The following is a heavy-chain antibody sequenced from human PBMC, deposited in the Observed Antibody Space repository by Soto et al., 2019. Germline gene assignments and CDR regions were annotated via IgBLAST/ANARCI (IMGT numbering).Heavy chain of an antibody. CDR1: GGSISSGGYY. CDR2: IYYSGST. D-gene: IGHD2-2*01. V-gene: IGHV4-31*03. Sequence: QVQLQESGPGLVKPSQTLSLTCTVSGGSISSGGYYWSWIRQHPGKGLEWIGYIYYSGSTYYNPSLKSRVTISVDTSKNQFSLKLSSVTAADTAVYYCARGGIVVVPAPNLRWFDPWGQGTLVTVSS. J-gene: IGHJ5*02. CDR3: ARGGIVVVPAPNLRWFDP.